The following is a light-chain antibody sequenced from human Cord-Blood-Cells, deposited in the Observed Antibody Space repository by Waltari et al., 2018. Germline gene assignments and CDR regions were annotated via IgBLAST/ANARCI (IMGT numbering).Light chain of an antibody. J-gene: IGKJ4*01. V-gene: IGKV1-39*01. Sequence: IQMTQSPSSLSASVGHRVTITCRSSKSISSYLNWYQQKPGKAPKPLIYAASSLQSGVPSRFSGSGSGTDFTLTISSLQPEDFATYDCQQSYSTPLTFGGGTKVEIK. CDR2: AAS. CDR3: QQSYSTPLT. CDR1: KSISSY.